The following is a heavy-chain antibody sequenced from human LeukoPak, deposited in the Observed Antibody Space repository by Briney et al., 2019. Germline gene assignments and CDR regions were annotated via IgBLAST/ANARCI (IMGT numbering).Heavy chain of an antibody. V-gene: IGHV3-23*01. CDR1: GFTFSSYA. CDR3: AKGYEFWSGYWDS. CDR2: ISANGLST. D-gene: IGHD3-3*01. Sequence: GGSLRLSCAASGFTFSSYAMSWVRQAPGKGLEWVSAISANGLSTYYAGSVRGRFTISRDYSRNTLSLQVNILRAEDTAVYYCAKGYEFWSGYWDSWGQGTPVTVSS. J-gene: IGHJ4*02.